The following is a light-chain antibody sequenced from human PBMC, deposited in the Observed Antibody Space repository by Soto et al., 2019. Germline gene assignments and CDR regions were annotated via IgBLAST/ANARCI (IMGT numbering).Light chain of an antibody. CDR3: QQSGISGT. J-gene: IGKJ1*01. CDR2: LAS. CDR1: QNVDRNY. Sequence: LSPGALSLTPGQRASLSCRASQNVDRNYLAWYQQRPGQAPRVLIHLASRRASGIPDRFSGSGSGTDFTLTISRLEPEDFAVYYCQQSGISGTFGQGTKVDI. V-gene: IGKV3-20*01.